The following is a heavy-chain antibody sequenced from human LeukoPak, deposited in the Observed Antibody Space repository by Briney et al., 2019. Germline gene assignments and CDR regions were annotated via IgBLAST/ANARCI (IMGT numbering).Heavy chain of an antibody. Sequence: PSQTLSLTCTVSGGSISSGSYYWSWIRQPAGKGLEWIGRIYTSGSTNYNPSLKSRVTISVDTSKNQFSLKLSSVTAADTAVYYCARGNYDFWSGYRNWFDPWGQGTLVTVSS. CDR3: ARGNYDFWSGYRNWFDP. V-gene: IGHV4-61*02. J-gene: IGHJ5*02. CDR2: IYTSGST. D-gene: IGHD3-3*01. CDR1: GGSISSGSYY.